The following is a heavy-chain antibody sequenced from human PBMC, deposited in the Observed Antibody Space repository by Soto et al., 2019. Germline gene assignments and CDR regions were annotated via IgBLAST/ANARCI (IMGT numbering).Heavy chain of an antibody. CDR1: GFSFGNYW. CDR2: IKEDGSER. V-gene: IGHV3-7*03. Sequence: GGSLRLSCAVSGFSFGNYWMSWVRQAPGKGLEWLASIKEDGSERYYLDSVKGRFTISRDNAKDSLSLQMNSLRGEDTAFYYCARDVGPVTIFGEALSGYFDFWGQGTLVTVS. D-gene: IGHD3-3*01. J-gene: IGHJ4*02. CDR3: ARDVGPVTIFGEALSGYFDF.